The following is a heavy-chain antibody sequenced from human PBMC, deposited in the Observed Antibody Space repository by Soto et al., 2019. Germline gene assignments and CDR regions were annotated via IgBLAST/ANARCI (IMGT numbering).Heavy chain of an antibody. D-gene: IGHD5-12*01. J-gene: IGHJ6*02. CDR3: ARHVGDIVATSYYYYGMDV. Sequence: PSETLSLTCTVSGGSISSSGYSWCWIRQPPGKGLEWIGSIYYSGSTYYNPSLKSRVTISVDTSKNQFSLKLSSVTAADTAVYYCARHVGDIVATSYYYYGMDVWGQGTTVTVSS. CDR2: IYYSGST. V-gene: IGHV4-39*01. CDR1: GGSISSSGYS.